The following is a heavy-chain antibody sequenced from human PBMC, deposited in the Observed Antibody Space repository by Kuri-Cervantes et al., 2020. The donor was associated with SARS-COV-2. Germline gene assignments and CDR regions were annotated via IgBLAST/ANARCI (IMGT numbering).Heavy chain of an antibody. D-gene: IGHD6-19*01. J-gene: IGHJ4*02. V-gene: IGHV3-74*01. CDR1: GFTFSSYW. Sequence: GESLKISCAASGFTFSSYWMHWVRQAPGKGLVWVSRINSDGSSTSYADPVKGRFTISRDNAKNTLYLQMNSLRDEDTAVYYCARDVGLAVGGFYFDYWGQGTLVTVSS. CDR3: ARDVGLAVGGFYFDY. CDR2: INSDGSST.